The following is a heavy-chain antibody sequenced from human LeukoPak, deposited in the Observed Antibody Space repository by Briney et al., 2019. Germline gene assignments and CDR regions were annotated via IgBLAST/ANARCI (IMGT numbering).Heavy chain of an antibody. V-gene: IGHV1-18*01. CDR3: ARDRGYSYGPSFDY. J-gene: IGHJ4*02. CDR2: ISAYNGNT. D-gene: IGHD5-18*01. Sequence: ASVKVSCKXSGYTFTSDGISWVRQAPGLGLEWMGWISAYNGNTNYSQKLQSRVTMTTDTSTTTAYTALRSLRSDDTAVYYCARDRGYSYGPSFDYWGQGTLVTVSS. CDR1: GYTFTSDG.